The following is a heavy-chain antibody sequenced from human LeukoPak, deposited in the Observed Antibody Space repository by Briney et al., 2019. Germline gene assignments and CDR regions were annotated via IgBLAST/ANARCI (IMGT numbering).Heavy chain of an antibody. CDR1: GGTFSSYA. D-gene: IGHD3-9*01. J-gene: IGHJ5*02. Sequence: SVKVSCKASGGTFSSYAISWVRQAPGQGLEWMGGIIPIFGTANYAQKFQGRVTMTTDTSTSTAYMELRSLRSDDTAVYYCARDPVLRYFDWLSTNWFDPWGQGTLVTVSS. CDR2: IIPIFGTA. V-gene: IGHV1-69*05. CDR3: ARDPVLRYFDWLSTNWFDP.